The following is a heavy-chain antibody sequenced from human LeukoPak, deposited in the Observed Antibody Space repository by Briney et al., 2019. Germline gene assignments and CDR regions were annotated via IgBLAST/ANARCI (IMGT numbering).Heavy chain of an antibody. Sequence: GGSLRLSCAASGFIFSGYAMHWVRQAPGKGLEWLTVISTDGNDKHYADSVKGRFTVSRDNSKNTLFLQMNNLRTEDTAVYYCAKDTSVSADYYFDYWGQGTLVTVSS. CDR2: ISTDGNDK. V-gene: IGHV3-30*04. CDR3: AKDTSVSADYYFDY. CDR1: GFIFSGYA. D-gene: IGHD3-16*01. J-gene: IGHJ4*02.